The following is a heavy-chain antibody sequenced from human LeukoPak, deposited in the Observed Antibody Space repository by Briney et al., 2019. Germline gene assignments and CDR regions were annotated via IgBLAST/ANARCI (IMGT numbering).Heavy chain of an antibody. V-gene: IGHV4-59*12. Sequence: SETLSLTCTVSDASINTYYWSWIRQPPGKGLEWIGYIYYSGTTIYNPSLKSRLTISLDTSKNQFSLNLSSVTAADTAVYYCARDETHFYGSGSSNWFDPWGQGILVTVSS. CDR2: IYYSGTT. J-gene: IGHJ5*02. CDR1: DASINTYY. D-gene: IGHD3-10*01. CDR3: ARDETHFYGSGSSNWFDP.